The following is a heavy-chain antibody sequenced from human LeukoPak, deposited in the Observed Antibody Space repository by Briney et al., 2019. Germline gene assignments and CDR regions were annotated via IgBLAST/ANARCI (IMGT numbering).Heavy chain of an antibody. CDR1: GFTFSDYY. D-gene: IGHD3-22*01. CDR3: ARMYYYEGSVRHFDY. V-gene: IGHV3-11*03. J-gene: IGHJ4*02. CDR2: ISSSGHYT. Sequence: PGGSLRLSCAASGFTFSDYYMSWIRQAPGEGLEWVSYISSSGHYTNYADSVKGRFAISRDNSKNSLSLQMNSLRAEDTAVYYCARMYYYEGSVRHFDYWGQGTLVTVSS.